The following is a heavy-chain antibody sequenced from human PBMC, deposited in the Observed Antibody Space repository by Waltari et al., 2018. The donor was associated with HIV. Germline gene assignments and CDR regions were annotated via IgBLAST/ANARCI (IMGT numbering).Heavy chain of an antibody. CDR1: GFTFRSYD. CDR3: ARDRHYGEYDY. Sequence: EVQVVESGGGLVQPGGSLRLSCAASGFTFRSYDMHWVRPATGKGLEWVSTVDTAGDTNNPDSVKGRFTISRENAKNSLYLQMNSLRAEDTAVYYCARDRHYGEYDYWGQGTLVTVSS. J-gene: IGHJ4*02. CDR2: VDTAGDT. D-gene: IGHD4-17*01. V-gene: IGHV3-13*01.